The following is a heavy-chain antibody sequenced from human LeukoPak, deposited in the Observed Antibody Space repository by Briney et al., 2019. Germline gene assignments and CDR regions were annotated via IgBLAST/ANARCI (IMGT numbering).Heavy chain of an antibody. J-gene: IGHJ4*02. CDR3: ARERSGGNRGPFDY. V-gene: IGHV3-48*01. CDR2: ISSSSSTI. CDR1: GFTFSSYS. Sequence: GGSLRLSCAASGFTFSSYSMNWVRQAPGKGLEWVSYISSSSSTIYYADSVKGRFTISRDNAKNSLYLQMNSLRAEDTAVYYCARERSGGNRGPFDYWGQGTLVTVSS. D-gene: IGHD4-23*01.